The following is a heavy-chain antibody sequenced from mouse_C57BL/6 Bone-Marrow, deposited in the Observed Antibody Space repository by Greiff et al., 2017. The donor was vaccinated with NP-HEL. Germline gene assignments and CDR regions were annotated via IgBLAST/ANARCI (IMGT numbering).Heavy chain of an antibody. D-gene: IGHD1-1*01. CDR2: IHPNSGST. Sequence: QVQLQQPGAELVKPGASVKLSCKASGYTFTSYWMHWVKQRPGQGLEWIGMIHPNSGSTNYNEKFKSKATLTVDKSSSTAYMQLSSLTSEDSSVCYCAREESHYYGSSYDDAVDYWGQGTSVTVSS. CDR3: AREESHYYGSSYDDAVDY. CDR1: GYTFTSYW. V-gene: IGHV1-64*01. J-gene: IGHJ4*01.